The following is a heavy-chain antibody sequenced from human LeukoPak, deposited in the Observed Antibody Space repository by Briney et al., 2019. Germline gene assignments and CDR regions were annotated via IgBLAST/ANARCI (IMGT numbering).Heavy chain of an antibody. CDR1: GGTFSSYA. CDR3: ARAISIAARRYYWFDP. CDR2: IIPIFGTA. J-gene: IGHJ5*02. Sequence: SVKVSCKVSGGTFSSYAISWVRQAPGQGLEWMGGIIPIFGTANYAQKFQGRVTITTDESTSTAYMELSSLRSEDTAVYYCARAISIAARRYYWFDPWGQGTLVTVSS. V-gene: IGHV1-69*05. D-gene: IGHD6-6*01.